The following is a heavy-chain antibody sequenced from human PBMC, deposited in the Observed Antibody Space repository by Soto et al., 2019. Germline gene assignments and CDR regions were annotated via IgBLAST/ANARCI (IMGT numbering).Heavy chain of an antibody. J-gene: IGHJ6*02. V-gene: IGHV3-30*18. Sequence: QAQLVESGGGVVQAGRSLRLSCAASEFTFSSYAMHWVRQAPGKGLEWVALISSDGSQKYYADSVMGRCIISRDNSLNTVYLRMDNVRDGDTARYYWAKDQSCIGTGVYDVWGQGTTVTVSS. CDR2: ISSDGSQK. CDR1: EFTFSSYA. CDR3: AKDQSCIGTGVYDV. D-gene: IGHD7-27*01.